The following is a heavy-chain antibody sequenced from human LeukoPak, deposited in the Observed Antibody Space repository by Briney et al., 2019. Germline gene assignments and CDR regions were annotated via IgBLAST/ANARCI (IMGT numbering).Heavy chain of an antibody. V-gene: IGHV3-43*02. Sequence: GGSLRLSCAASGFNIGPYAMYWVRQGPGRGLEWVSVIKADGSGTFYSDSVRGRFTTSRDNSINSLYLQMSSLTSDDTALYYCATWAFYHNLDVWGQGTTVAVSS. D-gene: IGHD2/OR15-2a*01. J-gene: IGHJ6*02. CDR3: ATWAFYHNLDV. CDR2: IKADGSGT. CDR1: GFNIGPYA.